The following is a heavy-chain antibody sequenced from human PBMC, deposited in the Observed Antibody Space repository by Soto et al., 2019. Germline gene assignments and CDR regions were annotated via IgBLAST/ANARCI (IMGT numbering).Heavy chain of an antibody. CDR2: INGGNGNT. CDR3: ARGEGYCSGGRCYRWFDP. J-gene: IGHJ5*02. D-gene: IGHD2-15*01. V-gene: IGHV1-3*01. CDR1: GYTFTKYA. Sequence: QVQLVQSGTEVKKPGASVKVSCKASGYTFTKYAMHWVRQAPGQRLEWMGWINGGNGNTEYSQKFQGRVTITRDTSASTAYMELSSLRSEDTAVYYCARGEGYCSGGRCYRWFDPWGQGTLVTVSS.